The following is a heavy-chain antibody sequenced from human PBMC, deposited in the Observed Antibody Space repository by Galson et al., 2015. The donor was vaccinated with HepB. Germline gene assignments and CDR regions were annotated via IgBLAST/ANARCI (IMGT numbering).Heavy chain of an antibody. V-gene: IGHV3-7*01. CDR1: GFTFTTYY. D-gene: IGHD2-8*01. J-gene: IGHJ4*02. CDR3: AKWSAAFDC. CDR2: INQDGSAK. Sequence: SLRLSCAASGFTFTTYYMGWVRQAPGEGLEWVANINQDGSAKNYVDSVKGRFTISRDNAKNSLYLQMNSLRVEDTAVYYCAKWSAAFDCWGQGALVTVSS.